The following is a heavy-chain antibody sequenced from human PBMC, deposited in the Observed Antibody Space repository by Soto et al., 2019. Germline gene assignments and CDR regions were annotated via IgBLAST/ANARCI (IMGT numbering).Heavy chain of an antibody. CDR2: MWYHGRDL. D-gene: IGHD5-18*01. CDR3: ANLKSGYSYGYDY. V-gene: IGHV3-33*06. CDR1: GFSFSDYV. Sequence: GGSLRLSCAASGFSFSDYVMHWVRQAPGKGLDWVAVMWYHGRDLFYADSVKGRFTISRDNSKNTLYLQMNSLRAEDTAVYYCANLKSGYSYGYDYWGQGTLVTVSS. J-gene: IGHJ4*02.